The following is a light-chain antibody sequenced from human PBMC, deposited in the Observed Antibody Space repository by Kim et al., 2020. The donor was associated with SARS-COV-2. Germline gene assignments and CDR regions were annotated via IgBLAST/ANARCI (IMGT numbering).Light chain of an antibody. CDR2: AAS. CDR1: QSINQW. CDR3: QQYFTSPFT. J-gene: IGKJ1*01. Sequence: IHLTQSHAALSASGGDRISITCRASQSINQWLAWYQQKPGDAPKLLISAASSLESGVPSRFSGSASGTEFILTVSSLQPHDFATYFSQQYFTSPFTFVQGTKVDI. V-gene: IGKV1-5*01.